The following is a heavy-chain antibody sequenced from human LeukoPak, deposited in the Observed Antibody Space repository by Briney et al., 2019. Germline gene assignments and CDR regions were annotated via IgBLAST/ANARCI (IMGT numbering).Heavy chain of an antibody. CDR3: ATYDFWSGYPKTNWFDP. V-gene: IGHV1-24*01. CDR2: FDPEDGET. CDR1: GYTLTELS. Sequence: ASVKVSCKVSGYTLTELSMHWVRQAPGKGLEWMGGFDPEDGETIYAQKFQSRVTMTEDTSTDTAYMELSSLRSEDTAVYYCATYDFWSGYPKTNWFDPWGQGTLVTASS. D-gene: IGHD3-3*01. J-gene: IGHJ5*02.